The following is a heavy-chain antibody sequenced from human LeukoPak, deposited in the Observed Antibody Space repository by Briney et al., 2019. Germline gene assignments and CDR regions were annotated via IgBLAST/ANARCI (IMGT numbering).Heavy chain of an antibody. D-gene: IGHD4-17*01. Sequence: GRSLRLSCAASGFIFTNHGMHWVRQAPGKGLEWVAVISYDGSHKYYADSVKGRFSISRDNSKNTLYLQMNSLRADDTAVYYCAKGARGDTVTSIVGLNWFDPWGQGTLVTVSS. J-gene: IGHJ5*02. V-gene: IGHV3-30*18. CDR2: ISYDGSHK. CDR3: AKGARGDTVTSIVGLNWFDP. CDR1: GFIFTNHG.